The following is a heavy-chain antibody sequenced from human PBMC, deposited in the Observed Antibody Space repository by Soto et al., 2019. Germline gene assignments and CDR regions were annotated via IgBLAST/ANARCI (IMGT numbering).Heavy chain of an antibody. CDR3: ARQPPNDWYFDL. CDR1: GYTCTSYA. J-gene: IGHJ2*01. Sequence: QVQLVQSGAEVKKPGASVKVSCEASGYTCTSYAMDRVRQAPGQRLEWMGWINAGNGNTKYSQKFQGRVTITRDTSASTAYMELSSLRSEDTAVYYCARQPPNDWYFDLWGRGTLVTVSS. V-gene: IGHV1-3*01. D-gene: IGHD6-13*01. CDR2: INAGNGNT.